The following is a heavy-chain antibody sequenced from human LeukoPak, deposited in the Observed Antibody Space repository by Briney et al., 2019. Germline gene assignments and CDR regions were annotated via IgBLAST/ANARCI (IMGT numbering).Heavy chain of an antibody. CDR2: ISYDGSNK. J-gene: IGHJ4*02. D-gene: IGHD3-22*01. CDR3: ARAGFSRYYYPYYFDY. CDR1: GFTFSSYA. V-gene: IGHV3-30-3*01. Sequence: PGGSLRLSCAASGFTFSSYAMHWVRQAPGKGLEWVAVISYDGSNKYYADSVKGRFTISRDNSKNTLYLQMNSLRAEDTAVYYCARAGFSRYYYPYYFDYWGQGTLVTVSS.